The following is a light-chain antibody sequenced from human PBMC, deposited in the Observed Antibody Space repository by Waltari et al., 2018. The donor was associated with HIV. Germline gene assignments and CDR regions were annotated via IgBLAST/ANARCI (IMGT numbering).Light chain of an antibody. V-gene: IGKV1-39*01. J-gene: IGKJ3*01. CDR3: QQSYSSPLT. CDR1: QTISTY. CDR2: AAS. Sequence: DIQLTQSPSSLSASVGARVTIACRASQTISTYLNWYQQKPGQAPKLLISAASSLQSGVPSRFSGSASGTDFTLTISSLQPEDYATYYCQQSYSSPLTFGPGTKVDIK.